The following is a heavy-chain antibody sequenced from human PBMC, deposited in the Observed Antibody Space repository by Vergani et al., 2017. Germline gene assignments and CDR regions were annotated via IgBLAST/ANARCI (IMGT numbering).Heavy chain of an antibody. CDR2: INPNSGGT. CDR3: ARGEEYSSSSDPLFDY. D-gene: IGHD6-6*01. Sequence: QVQLVQSGAEVKKPGASVKVSCKASGYTFTGYYMHWVRQAPGQGLEWMGWINPNSGGTNYAQKLQGRVTMTTDTSTSTAYMELRSLRSDDTAVYYCARGEEYSSSSDPLFDYWGQGTLVTVSS. J-gene: IGHJ4*02. CDR1: GYTFTGYY. V-gene: IGHV1-2*02.